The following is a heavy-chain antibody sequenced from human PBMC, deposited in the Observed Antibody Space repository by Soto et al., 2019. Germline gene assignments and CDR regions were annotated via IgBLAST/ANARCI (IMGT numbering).Heavy chain of an antibody. CDR3: ARCLRRSHPDY. CDR1: GFTFSSYA. V-gene: IGHV3-64*01. Sequence: EVQRVESGGGLVQPGGSLRLSCAASGFTFSSYAMHWVRQAPGKGLEYVSAISPNGDDTYYANSMKGRFTISRDNSKSTLYDQMRSMIAADLAVYDCARCLRRSHPDYWGQGTLVTVSS. CDR2: ISPNGDDT. J-gene: IGHJ4*02.